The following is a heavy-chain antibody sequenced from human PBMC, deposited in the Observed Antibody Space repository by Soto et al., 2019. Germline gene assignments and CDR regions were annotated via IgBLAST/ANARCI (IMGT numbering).Heavy chain of an antibody. CDR3: ARDYCSGGSCYSVPYYYGMDV. V-gene: IGHV3-30-3*01. CDR2: ISYDGSNK. Sequence: QVQLVESGGGVVQPGRSLRLSCAASGFTFSSYAMHWVRQAPGKGLEWVAVISYDGSNKYYADSVKGRFTISRDNSKNTLYLQMNSLRAEDTAVYYCARDYCSGGSCYSVPYYYGMDVW. CDR1: GFTFSSYA. D-gene: IGHD2-15*01. J-gene: IGHJ6*01.